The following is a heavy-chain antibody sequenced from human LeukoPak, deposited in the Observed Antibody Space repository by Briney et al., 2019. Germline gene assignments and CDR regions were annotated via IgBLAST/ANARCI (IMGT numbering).Heavy chain of an antibody. J-gene: IGHJ4*02. Sequence: PGGSLRLSCAASGFAFSSYNMNWVRQAPAKGLEWVSSISSSSYIYYADSVKGRFTISRDNARNLLYLQMNSLRVEDTAVYYCARDGPGSSGWALDYWGQGTLVTVSS. D-gene: IGHD6-19*01. CDR1: GFAFSSYN. V-gene: IGHV3-21*01. CDR3: ARDGPGSSGWALDY. CDR2: ISSSSYI.